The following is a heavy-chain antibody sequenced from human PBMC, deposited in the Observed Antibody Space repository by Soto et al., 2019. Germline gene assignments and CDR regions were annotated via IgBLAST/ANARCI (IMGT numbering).Heavy chain of an antibody. V-gene: IGHV1-3*01. CDR3: ARAVSLKRCSRTSCYPPVGGY. CDR2: INAGNGNT. J-gene: IGHJ4*02. Sequence: QVQLVQSGAEVKKPGASVKVSCKASGYTFTSYAMHWVRQAPGQRLEWMGWINAGNGNTKYSQKFQGRVTITRDTSASTAYMELSSLRSEDTAVYYCARAVSLKRCSRTSCYPPVGGYWGQGTLVTVSS. D-gene: IGHD2-2*01. CDR1: GYTFTSYA.